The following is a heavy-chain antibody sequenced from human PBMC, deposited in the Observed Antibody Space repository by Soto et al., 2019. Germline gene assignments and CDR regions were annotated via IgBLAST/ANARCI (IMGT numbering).Heavy chain of an antibody. V-gene: IGHV1-18*01. CDR2: ISTYNDKT. J-gene: IGHJ6*02. Sequence: QVQLVQSGAEVRKPGASVKVSCKTSGYSFTSYGISWVRQAPGQGLEWMAWISTYNDKTDYAQKFQGKVTLTTDTSTRTIYWVLVSLTSDDTAVYYCARYYHLAPRHGYGIDVWGQGTTVIVSS. CDR3: ARYYHLAPRHGYGIDV. D-gene: IGHD3-3*02. CDR1: GYSFTSYG.